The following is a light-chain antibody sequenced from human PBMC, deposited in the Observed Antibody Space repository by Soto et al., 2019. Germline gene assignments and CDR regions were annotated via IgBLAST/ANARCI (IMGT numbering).Light chain of an antibody. CDR1: QDISSY. J-gene: IGKJ5*01. CDR3: QQYHTYPAA. V-gene: IGKV1-8*01. Sequence: AIQMTQSPSSFSASTGDRVTITCRASQDISSYLAWYQQRPGKAPNLLIYAASTLQSGVPSRFSGSGSGTDFTLTISVLQSEDFATYYCQQYHTYPAAFGQGTRLELK. CDR2: AAS.